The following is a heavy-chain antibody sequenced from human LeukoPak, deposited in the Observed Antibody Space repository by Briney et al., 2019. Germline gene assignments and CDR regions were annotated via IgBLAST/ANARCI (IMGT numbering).Heavy chain of an antibody. J-gene: IGHJ4*02. D-gene: IGHD3-9*01. V-gene: IGHV4-34*01. Sequence: PSETLSLTCAVYGGSFSGYYWSWIRQPPGKGLEWIGEINHSGSTNYNPSLRSRVTISVDTSKNQFSLKLSSVTAADTAVYYCAIGYYINYWGQGTLVTVPS. CDR2: INHSGST. CDR3: AIGYYINY. CDR1: GGSFSGYY.